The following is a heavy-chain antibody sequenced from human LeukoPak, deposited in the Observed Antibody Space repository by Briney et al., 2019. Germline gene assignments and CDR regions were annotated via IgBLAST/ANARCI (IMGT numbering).Heavy chain of an antibody. CDR1: GLTFTKYY. V-gene: IGHV3-21*01. CDR3: AKDRGEWGLLPYYLDH. CDR2: ISSNSADI. Sequence: GGSLRLSCSASGLTFTKYYMNWVRQAPGKGLEWVSSISSNSADIYYADSVKGRFTISRDNSKNTLYLQVNTLRAEDTAFYFCAKDRGEWGLLPYYLDHWGQGTLVTVSS. J-gene: IGHJ4*02. D-gene: IGHD1-26*01.